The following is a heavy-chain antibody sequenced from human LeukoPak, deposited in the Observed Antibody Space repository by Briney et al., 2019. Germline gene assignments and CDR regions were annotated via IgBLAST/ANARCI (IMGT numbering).Heavy chain of an antibody. CDR3: ASDAAYCGGDCSVFDY. CDR2: ISSSSSYI. V-gene: IGHV3-21*01. D-gene: IGHD2-21*02. J-gene: IGHJ4*02. Sequence: SGGSLRLSCAASGFTFSSYSMNWVRQAPGKGLEWVSSISSSSSYIYYADSVKGRFTISRDNAKNSLYLQMNSLRAEDTAVYYCASDAAYCGGDCSVFDYWGQGTLVTVSS. CDR1: GFTFSSYS.